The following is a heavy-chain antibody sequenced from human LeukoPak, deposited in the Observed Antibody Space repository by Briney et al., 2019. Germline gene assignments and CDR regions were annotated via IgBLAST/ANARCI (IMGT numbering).Heavy chain of an antibody. CDR2: IYHSGGT. CDR1: GYSISSGYY. J-gene: IGHJ4*02. Sequence: SETLSLTCTVSGYSISSGYYWGWIRQPPGKGLEWIGSIYHSGGTYYNPSLKSRVTISVDTSKNQFSLKLSSVTAADTAVYYCARGSGWYGSDYWGREPWSPSPQ. V-gene: IGHV4-38-2*02. D-gene: IGHD6-19*01. CDR3: ARGSGWYGSDY.